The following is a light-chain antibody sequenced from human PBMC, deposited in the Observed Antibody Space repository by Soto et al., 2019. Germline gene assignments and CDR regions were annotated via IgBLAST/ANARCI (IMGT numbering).Light chain of an antibody. Sequence: QSALTQPASVSGSPGQSITISCTGTSSDVGGYNFVSWYQQHPGKAPQLMIYEVSNRPSGVSNRFSGSKSGNTASLTISGLQAEDEADYYCTSFKPKSTLVLFGGGTKVTVL. CDR2: EVS. CDR1: SSDVGGYNF. CDR3: TSFKPKSTLVL. J-gene: IGLJ2*01. V-gene: IGLV2-14*01.